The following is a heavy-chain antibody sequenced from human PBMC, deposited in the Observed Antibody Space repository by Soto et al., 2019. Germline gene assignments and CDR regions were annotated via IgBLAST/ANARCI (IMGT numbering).Heavy chain of an antibody. CDR3: ARNRRAYYYGMDV. J-gene: IGHJ6*02. CDR2: ISSSSSTI. V-gene: IGHV3-48*01. CDR1: GFTFSSYS. Sequence: PGGSLRLSCAASGFTFSSYSMNWVRQAPGKGLEWVSYISSSSSTIYYADSVKGRVTMTRDTSTSTVYMELSSLRSEDTAVYYCARNRRAYYYGMDVWGQGTTVTVSS.